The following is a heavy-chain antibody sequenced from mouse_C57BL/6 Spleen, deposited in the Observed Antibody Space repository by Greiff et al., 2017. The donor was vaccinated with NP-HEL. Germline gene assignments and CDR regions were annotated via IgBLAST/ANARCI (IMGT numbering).Heavy chain of an antibody. Sequence: VKLMESGPELVKPGASVKISCKASGYAFSSSWMNWVKQRPGKGLEWIGRIYPGDGDTNYNGKFKGKATLTADKSSSTAYMQLSSLTSEDSAVYFCAKGDGSGMDYWGQGTSVTVSS. V-gene: IGHV1-82*01. CDR1: GYAFSSSW. J-gene: IGHJ4*01. CDR3: AKGDGSGMDY. D-gene: IGHD1-1*01. CDR2: IYPGDGDT.